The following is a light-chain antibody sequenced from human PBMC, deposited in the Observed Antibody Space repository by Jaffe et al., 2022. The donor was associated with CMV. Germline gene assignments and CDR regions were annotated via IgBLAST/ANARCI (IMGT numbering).Light chain of an antibody. CDR2: GKN. CDR1: SLRSYY. V-gene: IGLV3-19*01. Sequence: SSELTQDPAVSVALGQTVRITCQGDSLRSYYASWYQQKPGQAPLLVIYGKNNRPSGIPDRFSGSYSGNTASLTITGAQAEDEADYYCNSRDSSGNHVLFGGGTKLTVL. CDR3: NSRDSSGNHVL. J-gene: IGLJ2*01.